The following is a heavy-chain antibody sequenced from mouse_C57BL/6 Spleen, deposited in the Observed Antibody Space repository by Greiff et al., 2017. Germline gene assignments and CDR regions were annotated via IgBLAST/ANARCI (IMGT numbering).Heavy chain of an antibody. J-gene: IGHJ1*03. V-gene: IGHV1-55*01. D-gene: IGHD1-1*01. Sequence: QVQLQQPGAELVKPGASVKMSCKASGYTFTSYWITWVKQRPGQGLEWIGDIYPGSGSTNYNEKFKSKATLTVDTSSSTAYMQLSSLTSADSAVYYCARDYGSRWYFDVWGTGTTVTVAS. CDR1: GYTFTSYW. CDR3: ARDYGSRWYFDV. CDR2: IYPGSGST.